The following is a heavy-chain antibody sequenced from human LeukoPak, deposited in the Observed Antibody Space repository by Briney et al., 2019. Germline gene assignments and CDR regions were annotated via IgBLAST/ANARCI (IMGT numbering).Heavy chain of an antibody. D-gene: IGHD3-22*01. CDR3: ATDQYYYDSSGYPRALYAFDI. V-gene: IGHV1-24*01. CDR1: GYTLTELF. Sequence: ASVKVSCKVSGYTLTELFMHWVRQAPGKGLEWMGGFDPEDGETIYAQKFQGRVTMTEDTSTDTAYTELSSLRSEDTAVYYCATDQYYYDSSGYPRALYAFDIWGQGTMVTVSS. J-gene: IGHJ3*02. CDR2: FDPEDGET.